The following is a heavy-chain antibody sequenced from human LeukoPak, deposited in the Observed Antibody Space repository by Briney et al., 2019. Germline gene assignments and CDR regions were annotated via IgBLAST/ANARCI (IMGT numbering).Heavy chain of an antibody. CDR2: INHSGST. V-gene: IGHV4-34*01. CDR3: ARGPANYYGSGRRTMFDY. J-gene: IGHJ4*02. CDR1: GGSFSGYY. Sequence: SETLSLTCAVYGGSFSGYYWSWIRQPPGKGLEWIGEINHSGSTNYNPSLKSRVTISVDTSKNRFSLKLSSVTAADTAVYYCARGPANYYGSGRRTMFDYWGQGTLVTVSS. D-gene: IGHD3-10*01.